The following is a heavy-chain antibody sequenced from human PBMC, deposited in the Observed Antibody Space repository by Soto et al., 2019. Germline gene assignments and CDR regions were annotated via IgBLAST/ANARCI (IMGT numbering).Heavy chain of an antibody. J-gene: IGHJ3*02. Sequence: GGSLRLSCAASGFTFSDYYMSWIRQAPGKGLEWVSYISSSSSYTNYADSVKGRFTISRDNAKNSLYLQMNSLRAEDTAVYYCASSLLWFGEWSNAFDIWGQGTMVTVSS. CDR3: ASSLLWFGEWSNAFDI. CDR1: GFTFSDYY. CDR2: ISSSSSYT. V-gene: IGHV3-11*03. D-gene: IGHD3-10*01.